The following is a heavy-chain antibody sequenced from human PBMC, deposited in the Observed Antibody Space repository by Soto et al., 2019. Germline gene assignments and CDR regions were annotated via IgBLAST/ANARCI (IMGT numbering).Heavy chain of an antibody. V-gene: IGHV3-30*04. Sequence: GGSLRLSCAASGFTFSSYALHWVRQAPGKGLEWVTVISYDGSNKYYADSVKGRFTISRDNSKNTLYLQMNSLRAEDTAVYYCAKDLSYSSSWYRRYYYYYGMDVWGQGTTVTVSS. CDR3: AKDLSYSSSWYRRYYYYYGMDV. CDR2: ISYDGSNK. J-gene: IGHJ6*02. CDR1: GFTFSSYA. D-gene: IGHD6-13*01.